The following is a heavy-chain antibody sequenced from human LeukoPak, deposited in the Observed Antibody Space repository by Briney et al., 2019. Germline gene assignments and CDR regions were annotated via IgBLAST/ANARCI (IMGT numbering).Heavy chain of an antibody. J-gene: IGHJ4*02. V-gene: IGHV1-69*04. D-gene: IGHD1-20*01. CDR3: AREANWNAPFDY. CDR2: IIPILGIA. Sequence: SVKVSRKASGYTFTGYYMHWVRQAPGQGLEWMGRIIPILGIANYAQKFQGRVTITADKSTSTAYMELSSLRSEDTAVYYCAREANWNAPFDYWGQGTLVTVSS. CDR1: GYTFTGYY.